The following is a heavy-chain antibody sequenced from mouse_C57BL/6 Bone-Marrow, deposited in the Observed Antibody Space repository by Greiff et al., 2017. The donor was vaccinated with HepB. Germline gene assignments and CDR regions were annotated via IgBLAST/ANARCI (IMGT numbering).Heavy chain of an antibody. CDR1: GYTFTDYE. Sequence: VQLQQSGAELVRPGASVTLSCKASGYTFTDYEMHWVKQTPVHGLEWIGAIDPETGGTAYNQKFKGKAILTADKSSSTAYMELRSLTSEDSAVYYCTKDSNYYGSSPFDDWGKGTTLTVSS. D-gene: IGHD1-1*01. CDR3: TKDSNYYGSSPFDD. J-gene: IGHJ2*01. V-gene: IGHV1-15*01. CDR2: IDPETGGT.